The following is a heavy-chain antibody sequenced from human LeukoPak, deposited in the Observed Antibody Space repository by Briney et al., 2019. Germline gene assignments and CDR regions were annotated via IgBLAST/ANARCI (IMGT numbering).Heavy chain of an antibody. CDR2: IYTSGST. D-gene: IGHD3-22*01. Sequence: SETLSLTCTVSGGSISSYYWSWIRQPAGKGLEWIGRIYTSGSTNYNPSLKSRVTMSVDTSKNQFSLKLSSVTAADTAVYYCARGPTDRKGRTYYYDSSGSTYYFDYWGQGTLVTVSS. CDR1: GGSISSYY. CDR3: ARGPTDRKGRTYYYDSSGSTYYFDY. V-gene: IGHV4-4*07. J-gene: IGHJ4*02.